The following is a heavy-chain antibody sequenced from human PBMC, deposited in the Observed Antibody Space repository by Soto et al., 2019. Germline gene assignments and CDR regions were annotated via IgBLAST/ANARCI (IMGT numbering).Heavy chain of an antibody. D-gene: IGHD6-19*01. CDR3: ARDIAVAGTYYYYYGMDV. Sequence: AASVKVSCKASGYTFTSYDINWVRQATGQGLEWMGWMNPNSGNTGYTQKFQGRVTMTRNTSISTAYMELSSLRSEDTAVYYCARDIAVAGTYYYYYGMDVWGQGTTVTVSS. V-gene: IGHV1-8*01. CDR2: MNPNSGNT. CDR1: GYTFTSYD. J-gene: IGHJ6*02.